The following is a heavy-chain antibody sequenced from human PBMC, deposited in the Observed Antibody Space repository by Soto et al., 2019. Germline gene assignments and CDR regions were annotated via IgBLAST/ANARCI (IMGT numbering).Heavy chain of an antibody. V-gene: IGHV4-59*08. Sequence: SETLSLTCTVSGGSISSYYWSWIRQPPGKGLEWIGYIYYSGSTNYNPSLKSRVTISVDTSKNQFSLKLSSVTAADTAVYYCARHLTMVRGVPLYNWFDPWGQGTLVTVSS. CDR3: ARHLTMVRGVPLYNWFDP. CDR2: IYYSGST. CDR1: GGSISSYY. J-gene: IGHJ5*02. D-gene: IGHD3-10*01.